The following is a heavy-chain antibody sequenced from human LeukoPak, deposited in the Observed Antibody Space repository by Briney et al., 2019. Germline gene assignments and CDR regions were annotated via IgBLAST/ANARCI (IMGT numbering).Heavy chain of an antibody. J-gene: IGHJ4*02. V-gene: IGHV3-30*04. CDR2: ISYDGSNK. D-gene: IGHD2-15*01. CDR1: GFTFSSYA. CDR3: ARGVVVVAATFDY. Sequence: GGSLRLSCAASGFTFSSYAMHWVRQAPGKGLEWVAVISYDGSNKYYADSVKGRFTISRDNSKNTLYLQMNSLRAEDTAVYYCARGVVVVAATFDYWGQGTLVTVSS.